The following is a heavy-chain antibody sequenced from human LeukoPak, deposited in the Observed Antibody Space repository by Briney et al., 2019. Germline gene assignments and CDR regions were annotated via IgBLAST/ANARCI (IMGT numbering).Heavy chain of an antibody. J-gene: IGHJ4*02. D-gene: IGHD4-17*01. CDR1: GGSISSYY. V-gene: IGHV4-59*01. CDR2: IYYSGST. CDR3: AREGLDGDNDY. Sequence: SETLPLTCTVSGGSISSYYWSWIRQPPGKGLEWIGYIYYSGSTNYNPSLKSRVTISVDTSKNQFSLKLSSVTAADTAVYYCAREGLDGDNDYWGQGTLVTVSS.